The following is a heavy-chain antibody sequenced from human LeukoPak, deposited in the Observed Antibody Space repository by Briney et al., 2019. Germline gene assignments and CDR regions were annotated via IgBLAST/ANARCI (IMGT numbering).Heavy chain of an antibody. J-gene: IGHJ4*02. V-gene: IGHV4-30-2*01. CDR2: IYHSGST. CDR1: GGPISSGGYS. Sequence: PSQTLSLTCAVSGGPISSGGYSWSWIRQPPGKGLEWIGYIYHSGSTYYNPSLKSRVTISVDRSKNQFSLKLSSVTAADTAVYYCARHEFGFEGNIDYWGQGTLVTVSS. D-gene: IGHD3-10*01. CDR3: ARHEFGFEGNIDY.